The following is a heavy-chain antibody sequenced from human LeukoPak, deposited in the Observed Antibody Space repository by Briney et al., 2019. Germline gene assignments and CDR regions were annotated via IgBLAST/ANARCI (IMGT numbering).Heavy chain of an antibody. D-gene: IGHD3-3*01. Sequence: PSETLSLTCTVSGGSISSSSYYWGWIRQPPGKGLEWIGSIYYSGSTYYNPSLKSRVTISVDTSQNQFSLRLSSVTAADTAVYYCVRSPRSNYDFCSGYHFDYWGQGTLVTVSS. CDR3: VRSPRSNYDFCSGYHFDY. CDR2: IYYSGST. J-gene: IGHJ4*02. CDR1: GGSISSSSYY. V-gene: IGHV4-39*01.